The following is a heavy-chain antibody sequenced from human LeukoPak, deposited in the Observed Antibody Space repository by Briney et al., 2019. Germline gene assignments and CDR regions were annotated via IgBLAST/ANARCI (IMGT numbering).Heavy chain of an antibody. Sequence: SETLSLTCTVSGGSISSYYWSWIRQSPGKGLEWIGHMYTSGSTNCNPSLKSRVTISVDTSKNQFSLKLSSVTAADTAVYYCARLRISMVRGVIMDYYYYMDVWGKGTTVTVSS. CDR3: ARLRISMVRGVIMDYYYYMDV. CDR2: MYTSGST. D-gene: IGHD3-10*01. V-gene: IGHV4-4*09. J-gene: IGHJ6*03. CDR1: GGSISSYY.